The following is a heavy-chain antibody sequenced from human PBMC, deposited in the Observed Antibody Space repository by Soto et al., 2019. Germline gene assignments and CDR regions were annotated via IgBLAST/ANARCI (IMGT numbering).Heavy chain of an antibody. CDR2: ISWNSGSI. CDR3: AKDYYGSGSYYSAFDY. D-gene: IGHD3-10*01. CDR1: GFTFDDYA. Sequence: HPGGSLTLSCAASGFTFDDYAMHWVRQAPGKGLEWVSGISWNSGSIGYADSVKGRFTISRDNAKNSLYLQMNSLRAEDTALYYCAKDYYGSGSYYSAFDYWGQGTLVTVSS. J-gene: IGHJ4*02. V-gene: IGHV3-9*01.